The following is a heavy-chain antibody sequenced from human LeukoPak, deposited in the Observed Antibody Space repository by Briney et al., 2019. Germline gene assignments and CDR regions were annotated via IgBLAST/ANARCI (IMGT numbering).Heavy chain of an antibody. D-gene: IGHD2-15*01. CDR1: GFTFSTYA. J-gene: IGHJ1*01. Sequence: GGSLRLSCAASGFTFSTYAMSWVRQAPGKGLEWVAAISNSGGDTFYSDSGKGRFTIARDNSKNTLYLQMNSLRVDDTAVYYCAQQLGYCSGGTCYFTYWGQGTLVTVSS. CDR3: AQQLGYCSGGTCYFTY. V-gene: IGHV3-23*01. CDR2: ISNSGGDT.